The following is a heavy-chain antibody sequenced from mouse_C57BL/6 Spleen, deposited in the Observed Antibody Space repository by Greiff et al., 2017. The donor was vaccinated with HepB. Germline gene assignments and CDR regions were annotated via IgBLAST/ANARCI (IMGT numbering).Heavy chain of an antibody. CDR3: ARTPDYYGSSSLYWYFDV. J-gene: IGHJ1*03. D-gene: IGHD1-1*01. V-gene: IGHV1-19*01. CDR1: GYTFTDYY. CDR2: INPYNGGT. Sequence: EVQLQQSGPVLVKPGASVKMSCKASGYTFTDYYMNWVKQSHGKSLEWIGVINPYNGGTSYNQKFKGKATLTVDKSSSTAYMELNSLTSEDSAVYYCARTPDYYGSSSLYWYFDVWGTGTTVTVSS.